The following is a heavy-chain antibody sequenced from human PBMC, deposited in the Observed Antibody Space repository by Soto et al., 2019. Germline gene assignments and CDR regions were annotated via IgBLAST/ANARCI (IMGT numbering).Heavy chain of an antibody. Sequence: VGSLRLSCAASGFTLSGYSMNWVRQAPGKGLEWVSSISTSSSYIHYADSVKGRFTISRDNAENSLYLQMNSLRAEDTAIYYCARETPLHTDYGPNPFSDDWGQGTLVTVSS. CDR3: ARETPLHTDYGPNPFSDD. CDR1: GFTLSGYS. V-gene: IGHV3-21*01. CDR2: ISTSSSYI. D-gene: IGHD4-17*01. J-gene: IGHJ4*02.